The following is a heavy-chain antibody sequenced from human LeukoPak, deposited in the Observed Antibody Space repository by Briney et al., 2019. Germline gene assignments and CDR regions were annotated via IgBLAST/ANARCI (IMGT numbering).Heavy chain of an antibody. V-gene: IGHV3-9*01. CDR1: GFTFDDYA. CDR3: ARDGGLHTNFDY. Sequence: GRSLRLSCAASGFTFDDYAMHWVRQAPGKGLEWVSGISWNSGSIGYADSVKGRFTISRDNAKNSLYLQMNSLRGEDTAVYYCARDGGLHTNFDYWGREPWSPSPQ. CDR2: ISWNSGSI. D-gene: IGHD5-12*01. J-gene: IGHJ4*02.